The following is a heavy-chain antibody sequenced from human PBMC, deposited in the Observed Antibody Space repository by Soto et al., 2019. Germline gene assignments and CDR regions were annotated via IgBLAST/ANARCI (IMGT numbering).Heavy chain of an antibody. Sequence: AQLVESGGGLVKPGRSLKLSCTASNFVFSVYSLHWVRQAPGKGLEWVALISYDGGNKYYADSVKGRFTISRDNSKNTLYLQMNSLRREDTAVYYCARDKDQYDFWGGTLDSWGQGTLVTVSS. CDR1: NFVFSVYS. CDR3: ARDKDQYDFWGGTLDS. V-gene: IGHV3-30-3*01. J-gene: IGHJ4*02. D-gene: IGHD3-3*01. CDR2: ISYDGGNK.